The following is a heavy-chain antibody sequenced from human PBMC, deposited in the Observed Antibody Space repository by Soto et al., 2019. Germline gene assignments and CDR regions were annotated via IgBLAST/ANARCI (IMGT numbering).Heavy chain of an antibody. CDR3: ARATTMIVVAPDY. V-gene: IGHV1-18*01. J-gene: IGHJ4*02. Sequence: QVQLVQSGAEVKKPGASVKVSCKASGYTFNHHGIAWVRQAPGPGLEWMGWISTSNGNTKYAQKFQDRVTMTTDTSTSSAYMAVRSLRSDDTDVDYCARATTMIVVAPDYWGQGTQVTVSS. CDR1: GYTFNHHG. D-gene: IGHD3-22*01. CDR2: ISTSNGNT.